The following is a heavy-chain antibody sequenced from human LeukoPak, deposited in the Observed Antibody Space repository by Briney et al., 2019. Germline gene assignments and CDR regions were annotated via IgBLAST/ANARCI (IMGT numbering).Heavy chain of an antibody. CDR2: IYYSGST. D-gene: IGHD3-9*01. J-gene: IGHJ4*02. CDR3: ARAPGIMTGYWRFDY. V-gene: IGHV4-59*01. CDR1: GGSISPYY. Sequence: PSATLSLTCTVSGGSISPYYWTWIRQPPGKGLEWIGYIYYSGSTNYNPSLKSRVTMSVDTSKNQFSLKLTSVTAADTAVYYCARAPGIMTGYWRFDYWGQGTLVTVSS.